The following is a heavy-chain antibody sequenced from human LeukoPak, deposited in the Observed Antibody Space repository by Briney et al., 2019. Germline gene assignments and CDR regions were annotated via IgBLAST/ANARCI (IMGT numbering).Heavy chain of an antibody. CDR2: INPSGGST. J-gene: IGHJ4*02. CDR3: AGRPDTAIVPIFDY. V-gene: IGHV1-46*01. CDR1: GYTFTSYY. Sequence: ASVKVSCKASGYTFTSYYMHWVRQAPGQGLEWMGIINPSGGSTSYAQKFQGRVTMTRDTSISTAYMELSRLSSDDTAIYYCAGRPDTAIVPIFDYWGQGTLVTVSS. D-gene: IGHD5-18*01.